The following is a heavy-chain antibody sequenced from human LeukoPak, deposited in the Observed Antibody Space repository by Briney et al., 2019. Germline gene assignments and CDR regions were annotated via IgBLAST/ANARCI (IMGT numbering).Heavy chain of an antibody. J-gene: IGHJ5*02. CDR3: AGDRGRIAAAREGTNWFDP. V-gene: IGHV1-2*02. CDR1: GYTFTGYY. D-gene: IGHD6-13*01. Sequence: GASVKVSCKASGYTFTGYYMHWVRQAPGQGLEWMGWINPNSGGTNYAQKFQGRVTMTRDTSISTAYMELSRLRSDDTAVYYCAGDRGRIAAAREGTNWFDPWGQGTLVTVSS. CDR2: INPNSGGT.